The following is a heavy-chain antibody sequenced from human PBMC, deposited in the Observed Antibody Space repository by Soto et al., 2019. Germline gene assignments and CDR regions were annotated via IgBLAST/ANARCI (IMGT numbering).Heavy chain of an antibody. Sequence: PGGSLRLSCAASGFTFSNYAMTWVRQAPGKGLEWVSVLSDSGATIFYADSVKGRFTISRDNSKNTLYLQMSNLRVDDTAVYYCAKDPTVSIRGYLDYWGHGTQVTVSS. V-gene: IGHV3-23*01. CDR1: GFTFSNYA. CDR2: LSDSGATI. CDR3: AKDPTVSIRGYLDY. J-gene: IGHJ4*01. D-gene: IGHD1-1*01.